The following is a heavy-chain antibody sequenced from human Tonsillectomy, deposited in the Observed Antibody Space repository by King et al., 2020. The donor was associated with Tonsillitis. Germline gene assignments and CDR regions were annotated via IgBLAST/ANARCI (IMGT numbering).Heavy chain of an antibody. D-gene: IGHD3-22*01. Sequence: VQLVESGGGVVQPGRSLRLSCAASGFTFSSYGMHGVRQAPGKGLEGVAVIWYDGSNKYYADSVKGRFTISRNHSKNTLYLQMNSLRAEDTAVYYCARHKYYYDSSGYEYFQHWGQGTLVTVSS. CDR2: IWYDGSNK. CDR3: ARHKYYYDSSGYEYFQH. V-gene: IGHV3-33*01. CDR1: GFTFSSYG. J-gene: IGHJ1*01.